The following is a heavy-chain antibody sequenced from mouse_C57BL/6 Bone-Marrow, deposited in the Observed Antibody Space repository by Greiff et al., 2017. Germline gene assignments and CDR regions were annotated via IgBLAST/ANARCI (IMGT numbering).Heavy chain of an antibody. J-gene: IGHJ4*01. CDR2: INPNNGGT. V-gene: IGHV1-26*01. CDR3: ARIYYYGSSPYAMDY. CDR1: GYTFTDYY. D-gene: IGHD1-1*01. Sequence: VQLQQSGPELVKPGASVKISCKASGYTFTDYYMNWVKQSHGKSLEWIGDINPNNGGTSYNQKFKGKATLTVDKSSSTAYMERRSLTSEDSAVYYCARIYYYGSSPYAMDYWGQGTSVTVSS.